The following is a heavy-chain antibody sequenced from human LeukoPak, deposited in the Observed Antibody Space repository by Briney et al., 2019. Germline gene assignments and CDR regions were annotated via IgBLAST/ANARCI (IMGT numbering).Heavy chain of an antibody. V-gene: IGHV3-30*02. CDR1: GFTFSSYG. D-gene: IGHD6-13*01. J-gene: IGHJ5*02. Sequence: PGGSLRLSCAASGFTFSSYGMHWVRQAPGKGLEWVAFIRYDGSNKYYADSVKGRFTISRDNSKNTLYLQMNSLRAEDTAVYYCANLGIAAAGTPRENWFDPWGQGTLVTVSS. CDR2: IRYDGSNK. CDR3: ANLGIAAAGTPRENWFDP.